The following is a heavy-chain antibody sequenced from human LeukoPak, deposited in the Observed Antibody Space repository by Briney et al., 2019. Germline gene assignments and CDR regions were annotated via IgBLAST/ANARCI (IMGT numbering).Heavy chain of an antibody. CDR3: ARGEKGLLYNWFDP. D-gene: IGHD1-26*01. J-gene: IGHJ5*02. CDR1: GGTFSSYA. Sequence: SVNVSCKASGGTFSSYAISWVRQAPGQGLEWMGGIIPIFGTANYAQKFQGRVTITADESTSTAYMELSSLRSEDTAVYYCARGEKGLLYNWFDPWGQGTLVTVSS. CDR2: IIPIFGTA. V-gene: IGHV1-69*13.